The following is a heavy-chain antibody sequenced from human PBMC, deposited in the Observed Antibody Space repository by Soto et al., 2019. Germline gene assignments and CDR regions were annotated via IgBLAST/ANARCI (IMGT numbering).Heavy chain of an antibody. D-gene: IGHD1-26*01. J-gene: IGHJ4*02. V-gene: IGHV3-74*01. CDR1: GFTFSSYW. CDR2: IDSDGSST. CDR3: VRDDIGVGIDY. Sequence: GGSLRLSCAASGFTFSSYWMHWVRQAPGKGLVWVSHIDSDGSSTTYADSVKGRFTIFRDNAKNTLYLQMNSLRAEDTAVYYCVRDDIGVGIDYWGLGTLVTVSS.